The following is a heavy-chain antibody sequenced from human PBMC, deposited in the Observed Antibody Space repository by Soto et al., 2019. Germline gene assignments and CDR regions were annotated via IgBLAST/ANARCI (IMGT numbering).Heavy chain of an antibody. V-gene: IGHV1-69*13. CDR1: GGTLSSYA. J-gene: IGHJ6*02. Sequence: SVKVSCKASGGTLSSYAISWVRQAPGQGLEWMGGIIPIFCTANYAQKFQGRVTITADESTSTAYMELSSLRSEDTAVYYCARSLFGGKHYGMDVWGQGTTVTVSS. CDR2: IIPIFCTA. CDR3: ARSLFGGKHYGMDV. D-gene: IGHD3-10*01.